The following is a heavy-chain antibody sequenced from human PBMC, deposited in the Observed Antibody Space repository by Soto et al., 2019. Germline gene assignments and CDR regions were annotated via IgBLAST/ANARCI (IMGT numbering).Heavy chain of an antibody. D-gene: IGHD5-18*01. CDR3: AKVVDTAMVFGDLLAY. Sequence: PGGSLRLSCAVSGFTFSSYAMSWVRQAPGKGLEWVSGISGSGGSTYYAESVKGRFTISRDKSKNTLYLQMNSLRAEDTAVYYCAKVVDTAMVFGDLLAYCGQGTLVPVSS. CDR1: GFTFSSYA. CDR2: ISGSGGST. V-gene: IGHV3-23*01. J-gene: IGHJ4*02.